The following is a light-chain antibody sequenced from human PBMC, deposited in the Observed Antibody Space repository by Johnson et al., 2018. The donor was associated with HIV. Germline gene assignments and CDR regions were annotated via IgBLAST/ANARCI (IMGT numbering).Light chain of an antibody. Sequence: QSVLTQPPSVSAAPGQKVTISCSGSNSNIGNNYVSWYQQVPGTAPKLLIYENNKRPSGIPDRFSGSKSGTSATLGITGLQTGDEADYYCGTWDNSLSTGVFGTGTQVTVL. CDR2: ENN. CDR3: GTWDNSLSTGV. V-gene: IGLV1-51*02. CDR1: NSNIGNNY. J-gene: IGLJ1*01.